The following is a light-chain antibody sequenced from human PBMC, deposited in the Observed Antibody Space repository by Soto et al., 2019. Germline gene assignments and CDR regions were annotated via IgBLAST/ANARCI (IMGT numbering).Light chain of an antibody. J-gene: IGLJ2*01. V-gene: IGLV2-14*01. CDR1: SSDVGGYNY. CDR3: SSYTSSSTLAGVV. CDR2: DVS. Sequence: QSALTQPASVSGSPGQSITISCTGTSSDVGGYNYVSWYQQHPGKAPKLMIYDVSNRPSGVSNRFSGSKSGNTASLTISGRQAEDEADYYCSSYTSSSTLAGVVFGGGTKVTVL.